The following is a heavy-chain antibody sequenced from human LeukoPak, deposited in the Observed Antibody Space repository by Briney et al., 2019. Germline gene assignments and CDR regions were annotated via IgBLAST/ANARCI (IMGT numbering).Heavy chain of an antibody. CDR2: INPKSGGR. CDR3: ARDQERYYYDSSGYYGIDY. V-gene: IGHV1-2*02. Sequence: ASVKVSCKASGYTFTDYYMHWVRQAPGQGLEWMGWINPKSGGRSYAQRFQGRVTMTRDTSISTAYMELSRLRSDDTAVYYCARDQERYYYDSSGYYGIDYWGQGTLVTVSS. D-gene: IGHD3-22*01. J-gene: IGHJ4*02. CDR1: GYTFTDYY.